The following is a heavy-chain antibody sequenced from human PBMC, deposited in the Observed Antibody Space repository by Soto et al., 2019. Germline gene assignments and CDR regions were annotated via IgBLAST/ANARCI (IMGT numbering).Heavy chain of an antibody. CDR1: GYTFTSYG. V-gene: IGHV1-18*01. CDR2: ISAYNGNT. Sequence: GASVKVSCKASGYTFTSYGISWVRQAPGQGLEWMGWISAYNGNTNYAQKLQGRVPMTTDTSTSTAYMELRSLRSDDTAVYYCARDTYSSGWSSLGYYYGIDVWGQGTTVTVSS. CDR3: ARDTYSSGWSSLGYYYGIDV. J-gene: IGHJ6*02. D-gene: IGHD6-19*01.